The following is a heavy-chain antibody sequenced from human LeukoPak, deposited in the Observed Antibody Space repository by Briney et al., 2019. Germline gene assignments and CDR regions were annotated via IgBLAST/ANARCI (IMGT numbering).Heavy chain of an antibody. CDR2: IYYSGST. D-gene: IGHD2-21*02. CDR1: GGSISSHY. J-gene: IGHJ4*02. Sequence: PSETLSLTCTVSGGSISSHYWSWIRQPPGKGLEWIGYIYYSGSTNYNPSLKSRVTISVDTSKNQFSLKLSSVTAADTAVYYCARGTDCGGDCYPTYFDYWGQGTLVTVSS. CDR3: ARGTDCGGDCYPTYFDY. V-gene: IGHV4-59*11.